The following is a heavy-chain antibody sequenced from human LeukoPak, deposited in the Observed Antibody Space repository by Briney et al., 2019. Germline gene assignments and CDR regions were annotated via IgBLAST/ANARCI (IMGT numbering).Heavy chain of an antibody. D-gene: IGHD2-2*01. V-gene: IGHV1-2*02. Sequence: ASVKLSCTASGYTFTGYYMNWVRQAPGQGLEWMGWINPNSGGTNYAQKFKGRVTMTRDTSISTAYMELSRLRSDDTAVYYCARVSRYCSSTSCRILDYWGQGTLFTVSS. CDR3: ARVSRYCSSTSCRILDY. CDR2: INPNSGGT. J-gene: IGHJ4*02. CDR1: GYTFTGYY.